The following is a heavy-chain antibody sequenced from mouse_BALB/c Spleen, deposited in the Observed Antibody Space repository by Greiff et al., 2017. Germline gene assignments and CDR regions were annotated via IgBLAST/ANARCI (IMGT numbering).Heavy chain of an antibody. V-gene: IGHV5-6-3*01. D-gene: IGHD1-1*01. CDR3: ARDYYGSSYGY. CDR2: INSNGGST. J-gene: IGHJ2*01. Sequence: EVQVVESGGGLVQPGGSMKLSCAASGFTFSSYGMSWVRQTPDKRLELVATINSNGGSTYYPDSVKGRFTISRDNAKNTLYLQMSSLKSEDTAMYYCARDYYGSSYGYWGQGTTLTVSS. CDR1: GFTFSSYG.